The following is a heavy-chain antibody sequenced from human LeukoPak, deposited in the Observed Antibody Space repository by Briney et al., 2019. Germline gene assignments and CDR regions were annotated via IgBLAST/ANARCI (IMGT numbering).Heavy chain of an antibody. CDR1: GFSFSSYS. V-gene: IGHV3-21*04. D-gene: IGHD5-18*01. CDR3: TKGTIWLPFDY. CDR2: ISSSSSYI. Sequence: GGSLRLSCVASGFSFSSYSMNWVRQAPGKGLEWVSSISSSSSYIYYADSVKGRFTISRDNAKNSLYLQMNSLRAEDTAVYYCTKGTIWLPFDYWGQGTLVTVSS. J-gene: IGHJ4*02.